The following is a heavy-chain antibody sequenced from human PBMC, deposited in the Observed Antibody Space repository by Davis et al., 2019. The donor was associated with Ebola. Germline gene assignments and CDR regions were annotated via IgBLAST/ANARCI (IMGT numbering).Heavy chain of an antibody. CDR2: ISRSDSI. J-gene: IGHJ6*02. CDR3: ARSILRFYGMDV. D-gene: IGHD3-3*01. Sequence: PGGSLRLSCAASGFTLSSYNMNWVRQAPGKGLEWISYISRSDSIHYADSVKGRFTISRDNAKNTLYLQMNSLRAEDTAVYYCARSILRFYGMDVWGQGTTVTVSS. CDR1: GFTLSSYN. V-gene: IGHV3-48*01.